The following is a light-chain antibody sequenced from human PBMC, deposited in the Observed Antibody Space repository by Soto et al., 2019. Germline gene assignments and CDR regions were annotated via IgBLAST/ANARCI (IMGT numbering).Light chain of an antibody. CDR1: HSVSSSY. CDR2: DAS. J-gene: IGKJ1*01. CDR3: QQRSNWPPRWT. V-gene: IGKV3-11*01. Sequence: EIVMTHSPATLSVSPGEIATLSCSAIHSVSSSYLAWYQQKPGQAPRLLIYDASNRATGIPARFSGSGSGTDFTLTISSLEPEDFAVYYCQQRSNWPPRWTFGQGTKVDIK.